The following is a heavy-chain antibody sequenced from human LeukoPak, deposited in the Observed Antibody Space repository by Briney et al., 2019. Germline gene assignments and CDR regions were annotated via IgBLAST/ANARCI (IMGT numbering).Heavy chain of an antibody. CDR1: GGSFSGYY. Sequence: SETLSLTCAVYGGSFSGYYWSWIRQPPGKGLEWIGEINHSGSTNYNPSLKSRVTISVDTPKNQFSLKLSSVTAADTAVYYCARAKGSGSYFNWFDPWGQGTLVTVSS. D-gene: IGHD3-10*01. CDR3: ARAKGSGSYFNWFDP. V-gene: IGHV4-34*01. J-gene: IGHJ5*02. CDR2: INHSGST.